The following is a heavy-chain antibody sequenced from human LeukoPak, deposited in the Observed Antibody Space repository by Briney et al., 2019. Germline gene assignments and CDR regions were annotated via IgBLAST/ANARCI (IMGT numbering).Heavy chain of an antibody. D-gene: IGHD6-13*01. Sequence: SETLSLTCTVSGGSISSYYWSWIRQPPGKGLEWIGYIYYSGSTNYNPSLKSRVTISVDTSKNQFPLKLSSVTAADTAVYYCARVAGQQLVRAFDIWGQGTMVTVSS. V-gene: IGHV4-59*01. CDR3: ARVAGQQLVRAFDI. CDR2: IYYSGST. CDR1: GGSISSYY. J-gene: IGHJ3*02.